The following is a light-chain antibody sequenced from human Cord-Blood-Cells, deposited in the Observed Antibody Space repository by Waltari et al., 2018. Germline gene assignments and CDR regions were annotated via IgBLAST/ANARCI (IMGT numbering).Light chain of an antibody. J-gene: IGLJ2*01. CDR1: SSDVGGYNY. CDR2: DVS. Sequence: QSALTQPRSVSGSPGQSVTISCTGTSSDVGGYNYVSSYQQHPGKAPKHMIYDVSKRPSGVPDRFSGSKSGNTASLTISGLQAEDEADYYCCSYAGSYTFVVFGGGTKLTAL. V-gene: IGLV2-11*01. CDR3: CSYAGSYTFVV.